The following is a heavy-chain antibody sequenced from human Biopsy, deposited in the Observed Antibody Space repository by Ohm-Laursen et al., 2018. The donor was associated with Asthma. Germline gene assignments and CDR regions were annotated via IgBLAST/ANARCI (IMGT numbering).Heavy chain of an antibody. Sequence: SLRLSCAASGFTFSSYSMNWVRQAPGKGLEWVSSISSSSSYIYYADSVKGRFTISRDNSKNTLHLQMNSLRAEDTAVYYCARKARHGDYDFDYWGQGTLVTVSS. J-gene: IGHJ4*02. CDR3: ARKARHGDYDFDY. CDR2: ISSSSSYI. V-gene: IGHV3-21*01. D-gene: IGHD4-17*01. CDR1: GFTFSSYS.